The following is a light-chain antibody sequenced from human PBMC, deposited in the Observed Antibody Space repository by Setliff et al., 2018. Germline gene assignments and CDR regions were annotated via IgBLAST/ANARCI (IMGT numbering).Light chain of an antibody. J-gene: IGLJ1*01. CDR3: SSYTARSAV. Sequence: QSVLTQPASVSGSPGQSITISCTGISSDIHGFSYVSWYQQHPDKAPKLLIYDVTYRPSGVSDRFSASMSGNTASLTISGLQAEDEGDYYCSSYTARSAVFGPGTKVT. V-gene: IGLV2-14*03. CDR2: DVT. CDR1: SSDIHGFSY.